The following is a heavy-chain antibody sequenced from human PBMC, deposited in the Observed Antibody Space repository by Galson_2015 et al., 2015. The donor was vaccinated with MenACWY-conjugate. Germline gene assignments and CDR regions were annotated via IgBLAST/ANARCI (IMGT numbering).Heavy chain of an antibody. V-gene: IGHV3-33*08. D-gene: IGHD3-3*01. CDR1: GFTFGTYG. J-gene: IGHJ6*03. CDR2: IWDDGSYK. Sequence: SLRLSCAASGFTFGTYGIHWVRQAPAKGLEWVALIWDDGSYKYYADSVKGRFTISRDNSKNTLYLLMNSLRAEDTAVYYCARVFDTWYMDVWGKGTTVTVSS. CDR3: ARVFDTWYMDV.